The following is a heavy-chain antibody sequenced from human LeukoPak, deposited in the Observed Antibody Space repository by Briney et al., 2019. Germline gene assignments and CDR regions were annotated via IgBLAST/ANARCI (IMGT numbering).Heavy chain of an antibody. D-gene: IGHD6-6*01. J-gene: IGHJ6*03. CDR1: GGTFSSYA. CDR3: ARADSSSTRDYYYYYYMDV. CDR2: IIPIFGTA. V-gene: IGHV1-69*05. Sequence: ASVKVSCKASGGTFSSYAISWVRQAPGQGLEWMGGIIPIFGTANYAQKFQGRVTITTDESTSTAYMELSSLRSEDTAVYYCARADSSSTRDYYYYYYMDVWGKGTTVTVSS.